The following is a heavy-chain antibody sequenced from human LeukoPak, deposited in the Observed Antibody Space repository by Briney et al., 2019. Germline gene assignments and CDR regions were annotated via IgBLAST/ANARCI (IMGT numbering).Heavy chain of an antibody. CDR2: MYHSGDT. CDR1: GYSISSGYY. V-gene: IGHV4-38-2*01. CDR3: ARADYGDYVF. J-gene: IGHJ4*02. Sequence: SETLSLTCAVSGYSISSGYYWGWIRQPPGKALEWIGTMYHSGDTYYNPSLKSRLNMSIDTSKNQFSLKLTSVTAPDTAVYYCARADYGDYVFWGQGTLVTVSS. D-gene: IGHD4-17*01.